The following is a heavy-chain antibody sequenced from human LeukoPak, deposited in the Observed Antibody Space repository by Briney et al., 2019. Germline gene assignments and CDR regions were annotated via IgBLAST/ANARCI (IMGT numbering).Heavy chain of an antibody. Sequence: PSETLSLTCTVSGGSVSSGSYYWSWIRQPPGKGLERIGYIYYSGSTNYNPSLKSRVTISVDTSKNQFSLKLSSVTAADTAVYYCARAGDSSGTYFFDYWGQGTLVTVSS. D-gene: IGHD6-19*01. J-gene: IGHJ4*02. CDR3: ARAGDSSGTYFFDY. CDR2: IYYSGST. V-gene: IGHV4-61*01. CDR1: GGSVSSGSYY.